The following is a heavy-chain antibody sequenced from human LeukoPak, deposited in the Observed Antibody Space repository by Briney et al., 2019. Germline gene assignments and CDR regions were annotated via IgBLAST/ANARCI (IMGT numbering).Heavy chain of an antibody. CDR2: INSRSSTI. J-gene: IGHJ3*02. CDR3: AREVGTPQAFDI. D-gene: IGHD1-26*01. V-gene: IGHV3-48*01. Sequence: GGSPRLSCAASRFTFSNYGVNWVRQAPGKGLEWVSYINSRSSTIYYADSVRGRFTISRDNAKNSLYLQMNSLKAEDTAIYYCAREVGTPQAFDIWGQGTMVTVSS. CDR1: RFTFSNYG.